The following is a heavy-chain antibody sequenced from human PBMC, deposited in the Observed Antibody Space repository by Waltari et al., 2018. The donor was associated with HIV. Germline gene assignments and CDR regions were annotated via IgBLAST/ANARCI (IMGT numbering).Heavy chain of an antibody. J-gene: IGHJ4*02. V-gene: IGHV1-69*01. CDR3: ASSPSGSYRGALDY. CDR1: GVTFSSCA. Sequence: QVQLVQSGAEVKRPGSSVKVSCRASGVTFSSCAISWVRQAPGQGLEWMGGICPSFGTASYVQKFQGRVTITADESTSTADMELSSLRSDDTAVYYCASSPSGSYRGALDYWGQGTLVTVSS. D-gene: IGHD1-26*01. CDR2: ICPSFGTA.